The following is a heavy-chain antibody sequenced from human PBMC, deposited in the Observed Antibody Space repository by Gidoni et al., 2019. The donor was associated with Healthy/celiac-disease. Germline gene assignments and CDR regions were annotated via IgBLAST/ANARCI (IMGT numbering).Heavy chain of an antibody. CDR3: ARQILSVPTPFDAFDI. CDR1: GGSISSYY. V-gene: IGHV4-59*08. Sequence: QVQLQESGPGLVKPSETLSLTCTAPGGSISSYYWSWIRQPPGKGLEWIGYIYYSGSTNYNPSLKSRVTISVDTSKNQFSLKLSSVTAADTAVYYCARQILSVPTPFDAFDIWGQGTMVTVSS. J-gene: IGHJ3*02. CDR2: IYYSGST. D-gene: IGHD2-8*02.